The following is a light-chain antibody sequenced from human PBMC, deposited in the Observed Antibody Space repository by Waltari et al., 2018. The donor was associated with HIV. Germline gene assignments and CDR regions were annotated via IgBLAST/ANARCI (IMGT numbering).Light chain of an antibody. Sequence: DIQMTQSPSSLSASLGDRVTIPCRASQNISSYLSWYQQKPGKGPNLLIYAASSLQSGAPSRFSGSGSGTNFTLTISSLQPEDFATYYCQQTYSTHTTFGGGSKVEIK. CDR2: AAS. CDR1: QNISSY. J-gene: IGKJ4*02. V-gene: IGKV1-39*01. CDR3: QQTYSTHTT.